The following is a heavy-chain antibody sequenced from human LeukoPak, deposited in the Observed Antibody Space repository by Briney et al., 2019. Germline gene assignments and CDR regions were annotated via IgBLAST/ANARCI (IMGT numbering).Heavy chain of an antibody. D-gene: IGHD1-26*01. Sequence: GGSLRLSCAASGFTFSKYWMDWVRQVPGKGLEWVATIKEDESEKYYVDSVKGRFTISRDNAKNSLYLQMNSLTADDSAVYHCVNLWEAGYWGRGTLVTVSS. CDR3: VNLWEAGY. J-gene: IGHJ4*02. CDR1: GFTFSKYW. V-gene: IGHV3-7*01. CDR2: IKEDESEK.